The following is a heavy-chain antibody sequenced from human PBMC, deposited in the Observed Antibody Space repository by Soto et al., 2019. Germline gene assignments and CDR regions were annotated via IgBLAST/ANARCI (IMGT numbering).Heavy chain of an antibody. Sequence: PGGSLRLSCAASGFTFSSYSMNWIRQAPGKGPEWLSYISPSSAYAKYADSVKGRFTISRDDAKNSLYLQMSSLRAEDTAVYYCTRDPRSADYWGQGTLVTVSS. CDR1: GFTFSSYS. CDR3: TRDPRSADY. CDR2: ISPSSAYA. D-gene: IGHD3-3*01. J-gene: IGHJ4*02. V-gene: IGHV3-21*05.